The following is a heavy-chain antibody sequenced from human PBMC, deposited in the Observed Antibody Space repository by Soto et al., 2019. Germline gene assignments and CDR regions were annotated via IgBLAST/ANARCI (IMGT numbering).Heavy chain of an antibody. Sequence: QVQLQESGPGLVKPSQTLSLPCTVSGGSISSGGNYWSWIRQHPGRGLEWIGYIYYSGSTYYNPSLKSRVTISVDTSKNRFSLKLSSVTAADTAVYYCARDRRITMVRGYFDYWGQGTLVTVSS. V-gene: IGHV4-31*03. CDR3: ARDRRITMVRGYFDY. CDR1: GGSISSGGNY. J-gene: IGHJ4*02. CDR2: IYYSGST. D-gene: IGHD3-10*01.